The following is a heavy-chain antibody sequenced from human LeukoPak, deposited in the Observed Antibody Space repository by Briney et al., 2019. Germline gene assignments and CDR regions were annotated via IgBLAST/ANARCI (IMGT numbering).Heavy chain of an antibody. J-gene: IGHJ6*03. D-gene: IGHD3-3*01. V-gene: IGHV3-30*02. CDR2: IRYDGSNK. CDR3: ARDGGFWSGSLYYYYYYMDV. Sequence: PGGSLRLSCAASGFTFSNYGMHWVRQAPGKGLEWVTFIRYDGSNKYCADSVKGRFTISRDNSKTTLYLQMNSLRAEDTAVYYCARDGGFWSGSLYYYYYYMDVWGKGTTVTVSS. CDR1: GFTFSNYG.